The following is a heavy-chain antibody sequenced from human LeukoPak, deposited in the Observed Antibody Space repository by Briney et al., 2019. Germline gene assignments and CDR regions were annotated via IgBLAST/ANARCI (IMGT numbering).Heavy chain of an antibody. Sequence: SETLSLTCTVSGGSISSGSYYWSWIRQPAGKGLEWIGRIYSSGSANYSPSLKSRVSMSIDTSNNYFSLNLTSVTAADTALYFCARDVRYASGWSTPESWGQGTLVTVSS. D-gene: IGHD6-19*01. CDR2: IYSSGSA. J-gene: IGHJ5*02. CDR1: GGSISSGSYY. CDR3: ARDVRYASGWSTPES. V-gene: IGHV4-61*02.